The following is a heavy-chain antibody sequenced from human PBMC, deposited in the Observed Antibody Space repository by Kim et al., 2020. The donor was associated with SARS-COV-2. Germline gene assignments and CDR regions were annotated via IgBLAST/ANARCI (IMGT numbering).Heavy chain of an antibody. D-gene: IGHD3-10*01. CDR2: ISWDGGGT. V-gene: IGHV3-43*01. CDR3: AKDRTGKRVRYYYYGMDV. CDR1: GFTFDDYT. J-gene: IGHJ6*02. Sequence: GGSLRLSCAASGFTFDDYTMHWVRQAPGKGLEWVSLISWDGGGTYYADSVKGRFTISRDNSKNSLYLQMNSLRTEDTALYYCAKDRTGKRVRYYYYGMDVWGQGTTVTVSS.